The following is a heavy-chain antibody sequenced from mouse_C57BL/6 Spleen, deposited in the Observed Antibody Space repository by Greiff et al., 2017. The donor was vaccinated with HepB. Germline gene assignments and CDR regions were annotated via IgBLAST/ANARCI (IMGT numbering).Heavy chain of an antibody. J-gene: IGHJ1*03. V-gene: IGHV1-62-2*01. D-gene: IGHD1-1*01. Sequence: VKLQESGAELVKPGASVKLSCKASGYTFTEYTIHWVKQRSGQGLEWIGWFYPGSGSIKYNEKFKDKATLTADKASSTVYMELSRLTSEDSAVYFCARHEGVYYGSSYGYFDVWGTGTTVTVSS. CDR1: GYTFTEYT. CDR3: ARHEGVYYGSSYGYFDV. CDR2: FYPGSGSI.